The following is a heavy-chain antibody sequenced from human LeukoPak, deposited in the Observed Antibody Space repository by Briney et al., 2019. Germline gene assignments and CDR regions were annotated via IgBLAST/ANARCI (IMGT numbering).Heavy chain of an antibody. V-gene: IGHV3-30*18. Sequence: TGRSLRLSCAASGFTFSSYGMHWVRQAPGKGLEWVAVISYDGSNKYYADSVKGRFTISRDNSKNTLYLQMNSLRAEDTAVYYCAKDTYYDFWSGYSLASWGQGTLVTVSS. CDR3: AKDTYYDFWSGYSLAS. CDR2: ISYDGSNK. CDR1: GFTFSSYG. J-gene: IGHJ4*02. D-gene: IGHD3-3*01.